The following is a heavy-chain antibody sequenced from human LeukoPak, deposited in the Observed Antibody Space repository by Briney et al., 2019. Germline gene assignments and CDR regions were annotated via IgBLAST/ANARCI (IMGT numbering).Heavy chain of an antibody. J-gene: IGHJ4*02. CDR1: GYTFTDYY. CDR3: ARVFRGGVYDILTGYHYFDY. D-gene: IGHD3-9*01. CDR2: INPHSGGT. V-gene: IGHV1-2*02. Sequence: ASVTVSCKASGYTFTDYYMHWVRQAPGQGLEWMGWINPHSGGTDHAQKLQGRVTMTTDTSTSTAYMELRSLRSDDTAVYYCARVFRGGVYDILTGYHYFDYWGQGTLVTVSS.